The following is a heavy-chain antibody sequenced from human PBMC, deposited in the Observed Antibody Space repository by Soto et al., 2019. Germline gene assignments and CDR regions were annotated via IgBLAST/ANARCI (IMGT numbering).Heavy chain of an antibody. CDR1: GGSISSYY. CDR3: ARHKDHYYYMEG. Sequence: SETLSLTCTVSGGSISSYYWSWIRQPPGKGLEWIGYIYYSGSTNYNPSLKSRVTISIDTSRNQFSLKLRSVTAADTAIYYCARHKDHYYYMEGWGKGTTVTVSS. CDR2: IYYSGST. V-gene: IGHV4-59*08. J-gene: IGHJ6*03.